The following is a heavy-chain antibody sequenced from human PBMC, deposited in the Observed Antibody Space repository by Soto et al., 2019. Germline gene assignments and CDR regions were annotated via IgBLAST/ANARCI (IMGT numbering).Heavy chain of an antibody. CDR3: ATGPFAEAPGHFAWLVFPGLRLAY. Sequence: QVQLVQSGAEVKKPGASVKVSCKVSGYTLTELSMHWVRQAPGKGREWMGGFDPEDGETIYAQKFQGRFTMTEDTSTDTAYMELSRLRSEDTAVYYCATGPFAEAPGHFAWLVFPGLRLAYGAKGPLVTVSS. V-gene: IGHV1-24*01. D-gene: IGHD3-9*01. J-gene: IGHJ4*02. CDR2: FDPEDGET. CDR1: GYTLTELS.